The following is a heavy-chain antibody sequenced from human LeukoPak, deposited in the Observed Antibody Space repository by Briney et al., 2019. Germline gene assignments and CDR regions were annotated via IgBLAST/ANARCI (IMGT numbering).Heavy chain of an antibody. CDR3: ARQGTSPTDYFDY. Sequence: GGSLRLSCAASGFTFSTYTMHWVRQAPGKGLEWVANMKGDGGDKNYVDSVKGRCTISRDNAKNSLYLQVNGLRAEDTAVYYCARQGTSPTDYFDYWGQGTLVTVSP. J-gene: IGHJ4*02. D-gene: IGHD1-1*01. V-gene: IGHV3-7*03. CDR1: GFTFSTYT. CDR2: MKGDGGDK.